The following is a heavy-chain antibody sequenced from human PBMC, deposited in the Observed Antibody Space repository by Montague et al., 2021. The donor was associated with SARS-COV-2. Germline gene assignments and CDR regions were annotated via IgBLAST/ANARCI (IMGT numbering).Heavy chain of an antibody. D-gene: IGHD3-9*01. CDR3: ARDSRTDFDWLFPDSGSYYYYMDV. V-gene: IGHV4-59*01. Sequence: SETLSLTCTVSGGSISSYYWSRIRQPPGKGLEWIGYIYYSGSTNYNPSRKGGVTISVNTSKNQFSLKLSSVTAADTAVYYCARDSRTDFDWLFPDSGSYYYYMDVWGKGTTVTVSS. CDR2: IYYSGST. CDR1: GGSISSYY. J-gene: IGHJ6*03.